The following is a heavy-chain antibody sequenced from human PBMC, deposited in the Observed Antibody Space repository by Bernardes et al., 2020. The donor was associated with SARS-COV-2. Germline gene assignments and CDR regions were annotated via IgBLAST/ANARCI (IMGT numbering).Heavy chain of an antibody. V-gene: IGHV4-34*01. CDR2: INHSGST. CDR3: ARVRGYSYGPRISNWFDP. Sequence: SETLSLTCAVYGWSFSGYYWSWIRQPPGKGLEWIGEINHSGSTNYNPSLKSRVTISVDTSKNQFSLKLSSVTAADTAVYYCARVRGYSYGPRISNWFDPWGQGTLVTVSS. D-gene: IGHD5-18*01. J-gene: IGHJ5*02. CDR1: GWSFSGYY.